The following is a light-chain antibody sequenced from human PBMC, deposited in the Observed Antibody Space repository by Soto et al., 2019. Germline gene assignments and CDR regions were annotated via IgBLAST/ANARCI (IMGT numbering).Light chain of an antibody. Sequence: QCVLTQPPSVSGAPGQTVTISCTGSSNNIGAGYDVAWYQQLPGTAPKLLIFGDTNRPSGVPDRFSGSHSGASASLAISGLQAEDEGDYYCQSYDSSLSGSVFGGGTKLTVL. J-gene: IGLJ3*02. CDR3: QSYDSSLSGSV. V-gene: IGLV1-40*01. CDR1: SNNIGAGYD. CDR2: GDT.